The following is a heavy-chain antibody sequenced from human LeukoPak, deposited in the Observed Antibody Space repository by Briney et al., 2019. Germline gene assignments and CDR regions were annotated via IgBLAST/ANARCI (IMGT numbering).Heavy chain of an antibody. D-gene: IGHD2-2*01. V-gene: IGHV3-7*03. CDR2: IKYDGSEY. CDR1: GFSFSNSW. CDR3: AKKPRYCSSTSCLYFQH. J-gene: IGHJ1*01. Sequence: PGGSLRLSCAASGFSFSNSWMSWVRQAPGKGLEWVANIKYDGSEYYYVDSVKGRFTISRDNAKNSLYLQMSSLRSEDTAVYYCAKKPRYCSSTSCLYFQHWGQGTLVTVSS.